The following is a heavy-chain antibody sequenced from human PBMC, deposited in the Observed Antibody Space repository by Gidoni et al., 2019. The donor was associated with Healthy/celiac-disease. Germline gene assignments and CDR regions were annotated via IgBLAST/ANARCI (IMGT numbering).Heavy chain of an antibody. CDR3: AKDIDYYGSGSGAFDI. V-gene: IGHV3-9*01. Sequence: EVQLVESGGGVVQPGRSLRLSCAASGFTFDDYAMHWVRQAPGKGLEGVSGISWNSGSLGYADSVKGRFTISRDNAKNSLYLQMNSLRAEDTALYYCAKDIDYYGSGSGAFDIWGQGTMVTVSS. D-gene: IGHD3-10*01. J-gene: IGHJ3*02. CDR2: ISWNSGSL. CDR1: GFTFDDYA.